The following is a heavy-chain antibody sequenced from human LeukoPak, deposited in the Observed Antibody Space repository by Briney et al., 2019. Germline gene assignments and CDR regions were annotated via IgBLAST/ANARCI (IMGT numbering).Heavy chain of an antibody. D-gene: IGHD2-15*01. J-gene: IGHJ6*02. CDR2: IYYSGST. CDR3: ARGHCSGGSCAGLYYYYGMDV. CDR1: GGSISSSSYY. Sequence: RPSETLSLTCTVSGGSISSSSYYWDWIRQPPGKGLEWIGSIYYSGSTYYNPSLKSRVTISVDTSKNQFSLKLSSVTAADTAVYYCARGHCSGGSCAGLYYYYGMDVWGQGTTVTVSS. V-gene: IGHV4-39*07.